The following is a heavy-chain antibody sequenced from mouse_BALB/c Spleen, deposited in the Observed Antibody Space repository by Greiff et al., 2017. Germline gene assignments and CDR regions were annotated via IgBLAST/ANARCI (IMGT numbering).Heavy chain of an antibody. D-gene: IGHD4-1*01. CDR3: ARGEVNWDYFDY. CDR2: ISYSGST. J-gene: IGHJ2*01. CDR1: GDSITSGY. Sequence: EVQLQQSGPSLVKPSQTLSLTCSVTGDSITSGYWNWIRKFPGNKLEYMGYISYSGSTYYNPSLKSRISITRDTSKNQYYLQLNSVITEDTPTYYCARGEVNWDYFDYWGQGTTLTVSS. V-gene: IGHV3-8*02.